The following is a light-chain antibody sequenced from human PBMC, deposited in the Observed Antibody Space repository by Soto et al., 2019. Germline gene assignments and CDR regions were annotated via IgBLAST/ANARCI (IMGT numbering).Light chain of an antibody. J-gene: IGKJ1*01. CDR1: QTIGTN. Sequence: DIQITQSPSSLSASIVDRVTLTCRASQTIGTNLNWYQQRPGKAPKLLIYAVYSLQSGVSSRFSGSGSGTDFTLSINSLQREDFATYYCQQTYSAPPLFGQGTKV. CDR3: QQTYSAPPL. CDR2: AVY. V-gene: IGKV1-39*01.